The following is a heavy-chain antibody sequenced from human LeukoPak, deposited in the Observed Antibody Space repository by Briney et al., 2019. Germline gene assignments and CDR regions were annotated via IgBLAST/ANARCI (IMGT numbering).Heavy chain of an antibody. CDR3: ARGWFGFYAMDV. Sequence: AASVKVSCKASGYTFDSYAIIWVRQAPGQGLEWMGWISVYSGETKYAQKVQGRVTMTTDTSTNTAYMELRSLRSDDSALYYCARGWFGFYAMDVWGQGTTVIVSS. J-gene: IGHJ6*02. CDR1: GYTFDSYA. V-gene: IGHV1-18*01. CDR2: ISVYSGET. D-gene: IGHD3-10*01.